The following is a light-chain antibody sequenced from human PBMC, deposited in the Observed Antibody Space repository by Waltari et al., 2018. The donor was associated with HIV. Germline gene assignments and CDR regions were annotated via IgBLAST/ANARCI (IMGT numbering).Light chain of an antibody. CDR1: TSNIGTSY. CDR3: GTWDSSLSAVV. CDR2: DNS. J-gene: IGLJ1*01. Sequence: QSVLTQPPSVSAAPGQKVTLSCSGSTSNIGTSYVSWYQRLPGTAPKLLIYDNSERPSGIPDRFSGSKSGTSATLGITGLQTGDEADYYCGTWDSSLSAVVFGTGTKVTVL. V-gene: IGLV1-51*01.